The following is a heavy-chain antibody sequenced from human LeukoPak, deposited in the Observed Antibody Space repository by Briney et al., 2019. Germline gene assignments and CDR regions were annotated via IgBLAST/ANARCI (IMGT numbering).Heavy chain of an antibody. D-gene: IGHD3-10*01. V-gene: IGHV3-23*01. J-gene: IGHJ4*02. CDR2: ISGSGGST. CDR1: GFDFSGYA. Sequence: GGSLRLSCAASGFDFSGYAMSWVRQAPGKGLEWVSGISGSGGSTYYADYVKGRFTISRDNSKNRLYLQMNSLRAEDTAVYYCAKRPRGNYLDPFDYWGQGTLVTVSS. CDR3: AKRPRGNYLDPFDY.